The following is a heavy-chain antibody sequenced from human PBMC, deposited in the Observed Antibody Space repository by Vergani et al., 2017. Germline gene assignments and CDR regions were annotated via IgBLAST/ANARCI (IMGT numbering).Heavy chain of an antibody. V-gene: IGHV3-48*01. CDR1: GFTFSSYS. CDR2: ISSSSSTI. D-gene: IGHD2-15*01. Sequence: EVQLVESGGGLVQPGGSLRLSCAASGFTFSSYSMNWVRQAPGKGLEWVSYISSSSSTIYYADSVKGRFTISRDNAKNSLYLQMNSLRAEDTAVYYCARVSGYCSGGSCYLDWGQGTLVTVSS. CDR3: ARVSGYCSGGSCYLD. J-gene: IGHJ4*02.